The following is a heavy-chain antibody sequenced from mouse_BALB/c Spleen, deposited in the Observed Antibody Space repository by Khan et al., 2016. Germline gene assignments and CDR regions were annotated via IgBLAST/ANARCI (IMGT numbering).Heavy chain of an antibody. CDR1: GFTFSDHW. D-gene: IGHD2-3*01. J-gene: IGHJ2*01. CDR3: TDLGMGY. Sequence: EVQLQESGGGLVQPGGSMKLSCVASGFTFSDHWMSWVRQSPEKGLEWVAEIRLKSDNYATQYVESVKGKFNISRDDSKSRLYLQMNSLGTEDTGIYYCTDLGMGYWGQGTTLTVSS. CDR2: IRLKSDNYAT. V-gene: IGHV6-3*02.